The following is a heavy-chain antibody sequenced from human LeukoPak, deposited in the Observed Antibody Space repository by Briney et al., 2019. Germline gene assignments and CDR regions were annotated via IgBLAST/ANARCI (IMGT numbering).Heavy chain of an antibody. CDR1: GFTFSSFS. D-gene: IGHD3-3*01. V-gene: IGHV3-21*04. J-gene: IGHJ3*02. CDR2: TSSSSAYT. Sequence: GGSLRLSCAASGFTFSSFSMIWVRQAPGKGLEWVSSTSSSSAYTFYAESGKGRFTISRDNAKNSLFLQMNSLRAEDTAMYYCARDHYDFWSGSDAFDIWGQGTMVTVSS. CDR3: ARDHYDFWSGSDAFDI.